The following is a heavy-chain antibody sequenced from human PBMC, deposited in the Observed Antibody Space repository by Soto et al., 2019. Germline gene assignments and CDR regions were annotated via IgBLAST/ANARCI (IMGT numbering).Heavy chain of an antibody. D-gene: IGHD2-2*02. CDR2: IKQDGTDR. CDR1: GFTFNTYW. CDR3: ASAPWHTLGY. V-gene: IGHV3-7*03. Sequence: EVQLVESGGGLVQPGGSLTLSCAASGFTFNTYWMSWVRQAPGTGLEWVANIKQDGTDRYYVDFVKGRFTVSRDNAKNSLYLHMNSLGAEDRAVYYCASAPWHTLGYWGQGTLVTVSS. J-gene: IGHJ4*02.